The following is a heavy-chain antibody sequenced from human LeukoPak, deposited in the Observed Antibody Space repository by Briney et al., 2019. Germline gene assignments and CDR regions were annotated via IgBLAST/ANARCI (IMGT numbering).Heavy chain of an antibody. CDR2: IGSDGRDK. D-gene: IGHD5-24*01. CDR1: GFTFNNYG. Sequence: PWGSLRLSCVASGFTFNNYGMHWVRQAPGKGLEWVAFIGSDGRDKYYADSVRGRFSSSRDNSKNMLELQMNNLRAEDTAVYYCAKDRDRNYYYYMGVWGKGTTVTLSS. V-gene: IGHV3-30*02. J-gene: IGHJ6*03. CDR3: AKDRDRNYYYYMGV.